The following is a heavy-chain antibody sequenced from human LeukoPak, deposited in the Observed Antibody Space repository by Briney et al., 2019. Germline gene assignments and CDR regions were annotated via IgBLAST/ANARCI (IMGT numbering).Heavy chain of an antibody. CDR3: ARRRFLEWLIQFNWFDP. CDR1: GGTIGMIDW. D-gene: IGHD3-3*01. V-gene: IGHV4-4*02. J-gene: IGHJ5*02. Sequence: SETLSLTCAVSGGTIGMIDWWSWIRQPPGKGLEWVGEIFHTGTANYNPSLKSRVTISVDTSKNQFSLKLSSVTAADTAVYYCARRRFLEWLIQFNWFDPWGQGTLVTVSS. CDR2: IFHTGTA.